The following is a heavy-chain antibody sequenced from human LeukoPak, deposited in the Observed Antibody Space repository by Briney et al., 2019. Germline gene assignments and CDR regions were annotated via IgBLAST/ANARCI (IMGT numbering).Heavy chain of an antibody. V-gene: IGHV3-23*01. CDR2: ISGSGDST. D-gene: IGHD1-26*01. CDR1: GFTFSSYV. CDR3: AKDRIVGATARLFDY. Sequence: PGASLRLSCAASGFTFSSYVMSWVRQAPGKGLGWVSGISGSGDSTYYADSVKCRFTISRDNSKNTLYLQMNSLRAEDTAVYYCAKDRIVGATARLFDYWGQGTLVTVSS. J-gene: IGHJ4*02.